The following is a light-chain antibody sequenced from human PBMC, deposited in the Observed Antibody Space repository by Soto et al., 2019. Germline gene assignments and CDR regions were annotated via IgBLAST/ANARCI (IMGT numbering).Light chain of an antibody. J-gene: IGLJ1*01. CDR1: GSNVGNHY. Sequence: QSVLTQPPSVSAAPGQKVTISCAGSGSNVGNHYVSWYQQLPGTAPKLLIYDDNKRPSGIPDRFSGSKSVTSATLGITGLQTGDEADYYCGAWDDGLSAYVFGPGTTPTVL. CDR2: DDN. CDR3: GAWDDGLSAYV. V-gene: IGLV1-51*01.